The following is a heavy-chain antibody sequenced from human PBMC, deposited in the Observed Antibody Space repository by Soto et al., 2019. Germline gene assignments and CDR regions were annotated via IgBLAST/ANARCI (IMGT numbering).Heavy chain of an antibody. Sequence: GSLRLSCAASGFTFSSYAMTWVRQAPGEGLQWVSSISGSGESTFHADSVKGRFTISRDNSKNTLTLQMNSLRAEDTAIYYCAKYSSYWDEDYWGQGTLVTVS. D-gene: IGHD3-22*01. CDR2: ISGSGEST. V-gene: IGHV3-23*01. J-gene: IGHJ4*02. CDR3: AKYSSYWDEDY. CDR1: GFTFSSYA.